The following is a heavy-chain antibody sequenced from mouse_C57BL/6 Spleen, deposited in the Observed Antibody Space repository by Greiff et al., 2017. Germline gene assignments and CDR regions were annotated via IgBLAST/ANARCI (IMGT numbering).Heavy chain of an antibody. CDR3: ARDHYSNYSAWFAY. V-gene: IGHV5-4*01. CDR1: GFTFSSYA. CDR2: ISDGGSYT. J-gene: IGHJ3*01. D-gene: IGHD2-5*01. Sequence: EVHLVESGGGLVKPGGSLKLSCAASGFTFSSYAMSWVRQTPEKRLEWVATISDGGSYTYYPDNVKGRFTISRDNAKNNLYLQMSHLKSEDTAMYYCARDHYSNYSAWFAYWGQGTLVTVSA.